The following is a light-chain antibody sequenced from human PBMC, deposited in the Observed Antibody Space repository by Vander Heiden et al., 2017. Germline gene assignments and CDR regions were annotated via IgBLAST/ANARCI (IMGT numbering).Light chain of an antibody. CDR3: QKDNSAPLT. Sequence: DIQVTQSPSSLSASIGDRVTITCRANQVIANYLAWYQQKPGEVPKLLIYGASTLQSGVPSRFSGSGSETDFTLTISSLQPEDIATYYCQKDNSAPLTFGGGTKVEI. V-gene: IGKV1-27*01. CDR2: GAS. CDR1: QVIANY. J-gene: IGKJ4*01.